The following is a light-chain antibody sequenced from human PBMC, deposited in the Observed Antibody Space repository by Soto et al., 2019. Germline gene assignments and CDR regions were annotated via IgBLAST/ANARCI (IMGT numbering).Light chain of an antibody. CDR1: QSVSRNY. CDR3: KQYDFLPLT. J-gene: IGKJ4*01. Sequence: EVVLTQSPGTLSLSPGDRATLSCRASQSVSRNYLAWYQQKPGQTPRLLIFGASNRAADIPARFSASGSGTDFTLTISGLEPDDFAVYYCKQYDFLPLTFGGGTRL. V-gene: IGKV3-20*01. CDR2: GAS.